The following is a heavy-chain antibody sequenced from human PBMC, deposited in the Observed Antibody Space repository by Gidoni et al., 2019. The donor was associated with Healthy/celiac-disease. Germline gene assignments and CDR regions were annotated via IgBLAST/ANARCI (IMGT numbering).Heavy chain of an antibody. Sequence: EAQPVESGGGLVQPGGSLKLSCAASGFTFRGSAMHWVRQASGKGLEWVGRIRSKANSYATAYAASVKGRFTISRDDSKNTAYLQMNSLKTEDTAVYYCTTRGVYYYYGMDVWGQGTTVTVSS. CDR3: TTRGVYYYYGMDV. J-gene: IGHJ6*02. CDR2: IRSKANSYAT. V-gene: IGHV3-73*02. CDR1: GFTFRGSA. D-gene: IGHD3-10*01.